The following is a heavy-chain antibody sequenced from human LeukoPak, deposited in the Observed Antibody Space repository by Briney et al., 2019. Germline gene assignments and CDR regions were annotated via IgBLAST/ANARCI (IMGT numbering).Heavy chain of an antibody. CDR3: AIGRTGTTCPIDY. J-gene: IGHJ4*02. Sequence: EASVKVSCKVSGYTLTELSMHWVRQAPGKGLEWMGGFDPEDGETIYAQKFQGRVTMTEDTSTDTAYMELSSLRSEDTAVYYCAIGRTGTTCPIDYWAREPWSPSPQ. V-gene: IGHV1-24*01. CDR2: FDPEDGET. D-gene: IGHD1-1*01. CDR1: GYTLTELS.